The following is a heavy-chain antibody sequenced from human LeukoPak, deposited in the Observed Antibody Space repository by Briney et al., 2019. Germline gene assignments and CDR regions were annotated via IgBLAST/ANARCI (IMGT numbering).Heavy chain of an antibody. CDR2: IYYSGST. D-gene: IGHD1-26*01. CDR1: GGSISSTSYY. Sequence: SETLSLTCTVSGGSISSTSYYWGWIRQPPGKGLEWIGYIYYSGSTNYNPSLKSRVTISVDTSKNQFSLKLSSVTAADTAVYYCARWEGGSYYDFDYWGQGTLVTVSS. CDR3: ARWEGGSYYDFDY. V-gene: IGHV4-61*05. J-gene: IGHJ4*02.